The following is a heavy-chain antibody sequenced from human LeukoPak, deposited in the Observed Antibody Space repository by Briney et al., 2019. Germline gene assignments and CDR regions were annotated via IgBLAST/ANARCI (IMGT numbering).Heavy chain of an antibody. CDR2: IYSGGST. V-gene: IGHV3-53*01. J-gene: IGHJ4*02. CDR3: ARVLPRTYYYDSIGYFDY. CDR1: GFTVSSNY. Sequence: GGSLRLSCAASGFTVSSNYMSWVRQAPGKGLEWVSVIYSGGSTYYADSVKGRFTISRDNSKNTLYLQMNSLRAEDTAVYYCARVLPRTYYYDSIGYFDYWGQGTLVTVSS. D-gene: IGHD3-22*01.